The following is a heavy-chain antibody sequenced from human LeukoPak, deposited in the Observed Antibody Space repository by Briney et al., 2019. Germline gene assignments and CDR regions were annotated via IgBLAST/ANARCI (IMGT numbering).Heavy chain of an antibody. D-gene: IGHD4-23*01. V-gene: IGHV1-69*04. CDR1: GGTFSSYA. J-gene: IGHJ4*02. CDR3: ARHDYGGNSGVLPPDY. CDR2: IIPIFGIA. Sequence: ASVKVSCKASGGTFSSYAISWVRQAPGQGLEWMGRIIPIFGIANYAQKFQGRVTITADKSTSTAYMELSSLRSEDTAVYYCARHDYGGNSGVLPPDYWGQGTLVTVSS.